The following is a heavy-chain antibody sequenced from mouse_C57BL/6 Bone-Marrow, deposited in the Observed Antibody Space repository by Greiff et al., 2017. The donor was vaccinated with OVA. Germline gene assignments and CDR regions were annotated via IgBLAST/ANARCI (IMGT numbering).Heavy chain of an antibody. CDR3: ARDPGGGEGTWFAY. CDR2: IDPSDSYT. CDR1: GYTFTSYW. V-gene: IGHV1-50*01. Sequence: QVQLQQPGAELVKPGASVKLSCKASGYTFTSYWMQWVKQRPGQGLEWIGEIDPSDSYTNYNQKFKGKATLTVDTFSSTAYMQLSSLTSEDSAVYYCARDPGGGEGTWFAYWGQGTLVTVSA. J-gene: IGHJ3*01.